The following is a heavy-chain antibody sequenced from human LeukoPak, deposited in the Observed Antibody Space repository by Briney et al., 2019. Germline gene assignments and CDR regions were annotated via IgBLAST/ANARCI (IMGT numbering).Heavy chain of an antibody. V-gene: IGHV1-18*01. Sequence: ASVKVSCKASGYTFTSFAISWVRQAPGQGLEWMGWISADNGNTNYAQKLQGRVTMTTDTSTNTAYMELRSLRSDDTAVYYCARSGLNCSSTSCPFDPWGQGTLVTVSS. J-gene: IGHJ5*02. CDR1: GYTFTSFA. CDR3: ARSGLNCSSTSCPFDP. CDR2: ISADNGNT. D-gene: IGHD2-2*01.